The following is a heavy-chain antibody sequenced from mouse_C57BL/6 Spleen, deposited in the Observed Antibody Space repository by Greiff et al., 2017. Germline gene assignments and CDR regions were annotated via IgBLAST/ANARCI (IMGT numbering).Heavy chain of an antibody. J-gene: IGHJ4*01. CDR1: GYTFTSYW. CDR2: IDPSDSET. Sequence: QVQLQQPGAELVRPGSSVKLSCKASGYTFTSYWMHWVKQRPIQGLEWIGNIDPSDSETHYNQKFKDKATLTVDKSSSTAYMQLSSLTSEDSAVYYCASERRRGMDYWGQGTSVTVSS. V-gene: IGHV1-52*01. CDR3: ASERRRGMDY.